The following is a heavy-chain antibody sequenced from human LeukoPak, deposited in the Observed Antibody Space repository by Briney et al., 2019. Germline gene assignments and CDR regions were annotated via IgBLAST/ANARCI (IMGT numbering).Heavy chain of an antibody. CDR3: AKSDCASDGCKLLNY. D-gene: IGHD3-10*01. CDR1: GFTFSSYA. CDR2: ISGSGDAT. V-gene: IGHV3-23*01. J-gene: IGHJ4*02. Sequence: GGSLRLSCAASGFTFSSYAMHWVRQAPGKRLEWVSSISGSGDATRYADSVMGRFTISRDNAKNTLSLQMNSLRAEDTAVYYCAKSDCASDGCKLLNYWGQGTLVTASS.